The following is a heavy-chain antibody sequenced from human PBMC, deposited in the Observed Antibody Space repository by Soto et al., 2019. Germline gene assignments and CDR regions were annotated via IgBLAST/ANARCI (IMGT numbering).Heavy chain of an antibody. CDR2: GSGVNGDT. D-gene: IGHD2-21*02. CDR3: ARDSGVAGPSGDLDY. CDR1: GYTFSIHF. J-gene: IGHJ4*02. V-gene: IGHV1-3*01. Sequence: QVRLVQSGAEVKEPGASVKVSCKASGYTFSIHFMHWVRQAPGQSLEWMGWGSGVNGDTKYSQKFQDRITITRDPSATTAYMELSRLRSEDKAVYYCARDSGVAGPSGDLDYWGRGTLVTVSS.